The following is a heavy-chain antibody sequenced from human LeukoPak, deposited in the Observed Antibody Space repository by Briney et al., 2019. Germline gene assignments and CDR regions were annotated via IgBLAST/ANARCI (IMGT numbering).Heavy chain of an antibody. V-gene: IGHV3-7*01. D-gene: IGHD2-2*01. CDR2: IKQDGSEK. CDR3: ARGTPEYCSSTSCYDPSFDY. CDR1: GFTFSSYW. J-gene: IGHJ4*02. Sequence: GGSLRLSCAASGFTFSSYWMSWVRQAPGKGLEWVANIKQDGSEKYYVDSVKGRFTISRDNAKNSLYLQMNSLRAEDTAVYYCARGTPEYCSSTSCYDPSFDYWGQGTLVTVSS.